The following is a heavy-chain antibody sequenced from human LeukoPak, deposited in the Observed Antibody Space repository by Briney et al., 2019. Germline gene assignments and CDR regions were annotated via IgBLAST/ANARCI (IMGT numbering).Heavy chain of an antibody. Sequence: GGSLRLSCAASGFSFSSYPMHWVRQAPGKGLEWVAVISYDGSNKYYADSVKGRFTISRDNSKNTLYLQMNSLRAEDTAVYYCARDRGFGELLSFWFDPWGQGTLVTVSS. CDR1: GFSFSSYP. V-gene: IGHV3-30*04. CDR3: ARDRGFGELLSFWFDP. D-gene: IGHD3-10*01. J-gene: IGHJ5*02. CDR2: ISYDGSNK.